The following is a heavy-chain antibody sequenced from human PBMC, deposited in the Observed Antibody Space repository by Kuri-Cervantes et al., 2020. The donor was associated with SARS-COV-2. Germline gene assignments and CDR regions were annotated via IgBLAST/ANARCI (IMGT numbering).Heavy chain of an antibody. CDR2: IYHSGST. D-gene: IGHD1-26*01. V-gene: IGHV4-4*02. Sequence: SETLSLTCAVSGGSISSSNWWSWVRQPPGKGLGWIGEIYHSGSTNYNPSLKSRVTISVDKSKSQFSLKLSSVTAADTAVYYCARDALLVGATGYSFDYWGQGTLVTVSS. CDR3: ARDALLVGATGYSFDY. J-gene: IGHJ4*02. CDR1: GGSISSSNW.